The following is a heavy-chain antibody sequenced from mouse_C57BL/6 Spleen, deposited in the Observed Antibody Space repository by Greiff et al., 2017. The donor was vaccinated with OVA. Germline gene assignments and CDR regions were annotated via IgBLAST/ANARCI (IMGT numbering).Heavy chain of an antibody. J-gene: IGHJ2*01. CDR2: IDPSDSET. CDR3: ARLGDGVDY. CDR1: GYTFTSYW. V-gene: IGHV1-52*01. Sequence: QVQLKPPGAELVRPGSSVQLSCKASGYTFTSYWMHWVKQRPIQGLEWIGNIDPSDSETHYNQKFKDKATLTVDKSSSTAYMQLSSLTSEDSAVYYCARLGDGVDYWGQGTTLTVSS. D-gene: IGHD4-1*01.